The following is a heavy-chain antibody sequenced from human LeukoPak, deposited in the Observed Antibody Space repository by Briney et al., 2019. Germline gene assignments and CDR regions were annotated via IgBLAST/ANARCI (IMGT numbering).Heavy chain of an antibody. CDR3: ARDFVDITMIVVVTNYYYYGMDV. J-gene: IGHJ6*02. V-gene: IGHV3-30-3*01. Sequence: GGSLRLSCAASGFTFSSYALHWVRKAPGKGLEWVAVISYDGSNKYYADSVKGRFTISRDNSKNTLYLQMNSLRAEDTAVYYCARDFVDITMIVVVTNYYYYGMDVWGQGTTVTVSS. D-gene: IGHD3-22*01. CDR2: ISYDGSNK. CDR1: GFTFSSYA.